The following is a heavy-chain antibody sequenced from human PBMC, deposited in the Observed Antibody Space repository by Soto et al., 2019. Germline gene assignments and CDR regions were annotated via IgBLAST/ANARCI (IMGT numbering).Heavy chain of an antibody. CDR2: IIPVIGLT. Sequence: QFQLVQSGAEVKKPGSSVRVSCTVSGATFTTYTIDWVRQAPGQGLEWMGRIIPVIGLTNYGLPGRVTITADKSTSTAYLELSGLKSEDTAMYYCANNLAGTDRSAYDIWGQGTMVTVSS. CDR3: ANNLAGTDRSAYDI. V-gene: IGHV1-69*02. J-gene: IGHJ3*02. D-gene: IGHD2-8*02. CDR1: GATFTTYT.